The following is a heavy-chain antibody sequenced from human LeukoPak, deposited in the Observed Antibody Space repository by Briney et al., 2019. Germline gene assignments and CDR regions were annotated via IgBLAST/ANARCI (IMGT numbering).Heavy chain of an antibody. J-gene: IGHJ4*02. CDR2: ISGSGGST. D-gene: IGHD5-18*01. CDR3: AKDETWVRYSYEYFDY. Sequence: PGGSLRLSCAASRFTFSSYAMSWVRQAPGKGLEWVSAISGSGGSTYYADSVKGRFTISRDNSKNTLYLQMNSLRAEDTAVYYCAKDETWVRYSYEYFDYWGQGTLVTVSS. CDR1: RFTFSSYA. V-gene: IGHV3-23*01.